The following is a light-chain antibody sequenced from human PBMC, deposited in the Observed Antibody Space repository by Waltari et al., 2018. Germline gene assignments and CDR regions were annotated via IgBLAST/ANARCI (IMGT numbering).Light chain of an antibody. Sequence: DIQMTQSPSSVSASVGDRVPITCRATQGVNTWLAWYQKKPGKAPKLLIYTTSTLQTGVPSRFSGSGSGTDFTLTISSLQPEDFATYYCQQANSSPLTFGQGTKVEV. CDR1: QGVNTW. CDR2: TTS. V-gene: IGKV1-12*01. J-gene: IGKJ1*01. CDR3: QQANSSPLT.